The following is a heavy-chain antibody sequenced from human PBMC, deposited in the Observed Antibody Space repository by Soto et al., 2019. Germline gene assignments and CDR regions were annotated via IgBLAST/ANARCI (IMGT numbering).Heavy chain of an antibody. Sequence: PGGSLRHSCVASGFTFSTYAMSWVRQAPGKGLEWGSGLVGSGANTYYADPVKGRFTISRDNSKNTLYLQMNSLRAEDSAIYYCARGHGSSWYWFDPWGQGTLVTVSS. D-gene: IGHD6-13*01. V-gene: IGHV3-23*01. J-gene: IGHJ5*02. CDR2: LVGSGANT. CDR1: GFTFSTYA. CDR3: ARGHGSSWYWFDP.